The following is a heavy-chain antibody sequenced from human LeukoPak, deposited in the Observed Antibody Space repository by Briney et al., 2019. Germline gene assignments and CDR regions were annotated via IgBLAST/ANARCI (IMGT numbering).Heavy chain of an antibody. V-gene: IGHV3-7*01. D-gene: IGHD1-26*01. CDR3: AGVEDIGVSYPLDY. Sequence: PGGSLRLPCAASGFTFSSYWMSWVRQAPGKGLEWVANIKQDGSEKYYVDSVKGRFTISRDNAKNSLYLQMNSLRAEDTAVYYGAGVEDIGVSYPLDYWGQVTLVTVSS. J-gene: IGHJ4*02. CDR2: IKQDGSEK. CDR1: GFTFSSYW.